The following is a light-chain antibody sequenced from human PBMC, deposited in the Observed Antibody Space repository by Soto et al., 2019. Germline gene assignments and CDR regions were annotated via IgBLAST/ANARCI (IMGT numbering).Light chain of an antibody. CDR3: QQSYRNPIT. V-gene: IGKV1-39*01. Sequence: DIQMTQSASSLSASVGDRVTITCRASQSISNYLNWYQQKPGKAPNLLIHAASSLQSGVPPRFSGSGSGTEFPLTISSLQPEDFATYFCQQSYRNPITFGQGTRLEIK. CDR2: AAS. CDR1: QSISNY. J-gene: IGKJ5*01.